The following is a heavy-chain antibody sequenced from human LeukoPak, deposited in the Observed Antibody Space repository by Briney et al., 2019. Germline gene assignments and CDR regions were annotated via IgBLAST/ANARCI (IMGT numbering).Heavy chain of an antibody. V-gene: IGHV3-21*01. CDR3: AREVSGDGDY. CDR1: GFTFSHYS. D-gene: IGHD2-21*01. CDR2: IRFTGSYI. J-gene: IGHJ4*02. Sequence: GGSLRLSCVASGFTFSHYSMNWVRQAPGKGLEWVSSIRFTGSYIYYADSVKGRFTISRDNAKNSLYLQMNSLRAEDTAVYYCAREVSGDGDYWGQGTLVTVSS.